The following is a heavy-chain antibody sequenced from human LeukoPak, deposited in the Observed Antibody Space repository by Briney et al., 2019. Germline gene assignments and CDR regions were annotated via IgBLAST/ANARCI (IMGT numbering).Heavy chain of an antibody. CDR2: IKQDGSEK. CDR3: AKDVGFHSSSSDY. V-gene: IGHV3-7*01. J-gene: IGHJ4*02. CDR1: GFTFSSYW. Sequence: GGSLRLSCAASGFTFSSYWMSWVRQAPGKGLEWVANIKQDGSEKYYVDSVKGRFTISRDNAKNSLYLQMNSLRAEDTAVYYCAKDVGFHSSSSDYWGQGTLITVSS. D-gene: IGHD6-13*01.